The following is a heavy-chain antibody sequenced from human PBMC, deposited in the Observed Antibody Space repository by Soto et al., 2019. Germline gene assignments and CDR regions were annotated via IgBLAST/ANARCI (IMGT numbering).Heavy chain of an antibody. CDR2: IYYSGST. J-gene: IGHJ4*02. CDR3: ARGPPLGY. Sequence: SETLSLTCTVSGCSISSYYWSWIRQPPGKGLEWIGYIYYSGSTNYNPSLKSRVTISVDTSKNQFSLKLSSVTAADTAVYYCARGPPLGYWGQGTLVTVSS. V-gene: IGHV4-59*12. CDR1: GCSISSYY.